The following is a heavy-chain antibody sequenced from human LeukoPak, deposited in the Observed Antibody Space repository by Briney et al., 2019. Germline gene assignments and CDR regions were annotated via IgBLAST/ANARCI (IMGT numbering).Heavy chain of an antibody. V-gene: IGHV1-18*03. CDR1: GYSFTSYG. CDR3: ARVLGQAAANRMDV. J-gene: IGHJ6*02. D-gene: IGHD6-13*01. CDR2: ISAYNGNT. Sequence: ASVKVSCKASGYSFTSYGYNWVRQAPGQGLEWMGWISAYNGNTNYAQKVQGRVTVTTDTSASTAYMELRSLRADDMAVYYCARVLGQAAANRMDVWGQGTTVTVSS.